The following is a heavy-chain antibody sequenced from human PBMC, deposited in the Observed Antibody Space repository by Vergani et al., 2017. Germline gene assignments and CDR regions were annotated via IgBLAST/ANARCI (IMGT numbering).Heavy chain of an antibody. D-gene: IGHD4-23*01. Sequence: QVQLVQSGAEVKKPGASVKVSCKASGYTFTSYYMHWVRQAPGQGLEWMGIINPSGGRTSYAQKFQGRVTMTRDTSTSTAYMELSSLRSEDTAVYYCAREASTTVVGYYYYYGMDVWGQGTTVTVSS. CDR2: INPSGGRT. CDR3: AREASTTVVGYYYYYGMDV. CDR1: GYTFTSYY. V-gene: IGHV1-46*01. J-gene: IGHJ6*02.